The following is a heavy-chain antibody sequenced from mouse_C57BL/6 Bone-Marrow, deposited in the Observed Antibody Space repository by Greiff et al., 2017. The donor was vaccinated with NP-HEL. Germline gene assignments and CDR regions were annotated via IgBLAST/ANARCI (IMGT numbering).Heavy chain of an antibody. CDR1: GYTFTSYW. Sequence: QVQLQQPGAELVRPGSSVKLSCKASGYTFTSYWMRWVKQRPIQGLEWIGNIDPSDSETHYNQKFKDKATLTVDKSSSTAYMQLSSLTSEDSAVYYCARGTIYNYWYFDVWGTGTTVTVSS. CDR2: IDPSDSET. V-gene: IGHV1-52*01. J-gene: IGHJ1*03. CDR3: ARGTIYNYWYFDV. D-gene: IGHD2-1*01.